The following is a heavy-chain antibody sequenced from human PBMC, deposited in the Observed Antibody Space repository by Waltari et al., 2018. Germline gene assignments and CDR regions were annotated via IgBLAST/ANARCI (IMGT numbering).Heavy chain of an antibody. V-gene: IGHV3-30*01. CDR1: GFTFSSYM. Sequence: QVQLVESGGGVVQPGKSLRLSCAASGFTFSSYMMHWVRQAPGNVVEFLAGIATDGDYKSYAASVKGRFAISRDNDKNTVSLELNSLSVDDTAVYYCTKEGAGVGTPGAGGFDMWGQGTLVTVSS. D-gene: IGHD1-7*01. CDR2: IATDGDYK. CDR3: TKEGAGVGTPGAGGFDM. J-gene: IGHJ3*02.